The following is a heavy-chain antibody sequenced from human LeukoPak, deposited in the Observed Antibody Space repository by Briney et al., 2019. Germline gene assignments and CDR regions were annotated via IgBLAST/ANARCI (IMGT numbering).Heavy chain of an antibody. CDR2: IDTTSTYI. CDR1: GFTFSSYS. Sequence: GGSLRLSCAASGFTFSSYSMAWVRQAPGKGLEWVSSIDTTSTYIFYGDSVKGRFTISRDNAKNSLFLQMNSLRAEDTALYYCARERTPKHYYGSGTYDRYFDHWGQGTLVTVSS. J-gene: IGHJ4*02. CDR3: ARERTPKHYYGSGTYDRYFDH. D-gene: IGHD3-10*01. V-gene: IGHV3-21*01.